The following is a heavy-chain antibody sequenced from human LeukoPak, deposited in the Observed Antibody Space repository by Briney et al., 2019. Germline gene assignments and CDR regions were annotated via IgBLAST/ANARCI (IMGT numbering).Heavy chain of an antibody. CDR1: GFTFDDYA. V-gene: IGHV3-43*02. CDR2: ISGDGGST. CDR3: ARAFDY. J-gene: IGHJ4*02. Sequence: GGSLRLSCAASGFTFDDYAMHWVRQAPGKGLEWVSLISGDGGSTYYADSVKGRFTISRDNSKNSLYLQMNSLRDEDTAVYYCARAFDYWGQGTLVAVSS.